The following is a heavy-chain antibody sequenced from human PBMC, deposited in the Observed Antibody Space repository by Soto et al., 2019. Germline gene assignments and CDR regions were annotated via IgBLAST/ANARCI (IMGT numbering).Heavy chain of an antibody. CDR1: GGSISSYY. CDR2: IYYSGST. Sequence: SETLSLTCTVSGGSISSYYWSWIRQPPGKGLEWIGYIYYSGSTNYNPSLKSRVTISVDTSKNQFSLKLSSVTAADTAVYYCARDLITGYSFDYWGQGTLVTVSS. J-gene: IGHJ4*02. CDR3: ARDLITGYSFDY. D-gene: IGHD1-26*01. V-gene: IGHV4-59*12.